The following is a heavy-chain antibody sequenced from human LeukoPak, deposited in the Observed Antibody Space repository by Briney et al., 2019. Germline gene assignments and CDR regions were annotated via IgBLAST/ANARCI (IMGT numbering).Heavy chain of an antibody. D-gene: IGHD2-2*01. V-gene: IGHV4-39*01. CDR3: ARHRSTPSSASFDP. CDR2: IYYSGST. Sequence: SETLSLTCTVSGGSISSSSYYWGWIRQPPGKGLEWIGSIYYSGSTYYNPSLKSRVIISVDTSKNQFSLKLSSVTAADSAVYYCARHRSTPSSASFDPWGQGTLVTVSS. CDR1: GGSISSSSYY. J-gene: IGHJ5*02.